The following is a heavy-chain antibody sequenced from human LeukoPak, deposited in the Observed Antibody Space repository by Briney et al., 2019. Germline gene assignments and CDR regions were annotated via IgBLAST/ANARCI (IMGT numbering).Heavy chain of an antibody. J-gene: IGHJ4*02. CDR2: INHSGST. CDR3: ATSSGWYSSLQY. D-gene: IGHD6-19*01. V-gene: IGHV4-34*01. CDR1: GGSFSGYY. Sequence: SETLPLTCAVYGGSFSGYYWSWIRQPPGKGLEWIGEINHSGSTNYNPSLKSRVTISVDTSKNQFSLKLSSVTAADTAVYYCATSSGWYSSLQYWGQGTLVTVSS.